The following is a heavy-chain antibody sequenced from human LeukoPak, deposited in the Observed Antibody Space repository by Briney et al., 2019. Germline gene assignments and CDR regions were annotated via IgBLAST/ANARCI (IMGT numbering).Heavy chain of an antibody. CDR3: ARVTNYYDSKYIDF. CDR1: DDSFNNDRYF. CDR2: VYFSGST. J-gene: IGHJ4*02. V-gene: IGHV4-61*03. D-gene: IGHD3-22*01. Sequence: PSETLSLTCSIYDDSFNNDRYFWAWIRQPPGKGLEWIGYVYFSGSTNYNPSLKSRVTISADTSKNYFSLKLSSVTAADTAVYYCARVTNYYDSKYIDFWGQGTLVTVSS.